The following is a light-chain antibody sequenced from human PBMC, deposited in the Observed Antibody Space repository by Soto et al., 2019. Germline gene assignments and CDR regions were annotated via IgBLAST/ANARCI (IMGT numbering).Light chain of an antibody. CDR3: QQYSIYPYT. V-gene: IGKV1-5*01. CDR1: QTLSNW. J-gene: IGKJ2*01. Sequence: IQMTQSPSALSASVGDRVTITCRASQTLSNWLAWYQQEPGKAPKLLIFDASSLQSGVPSRFSGSGFGTEFTLTISSLQPDDFGTYYCQQYSIYPYTFGQWTKLEIK. CDR2: DAS.